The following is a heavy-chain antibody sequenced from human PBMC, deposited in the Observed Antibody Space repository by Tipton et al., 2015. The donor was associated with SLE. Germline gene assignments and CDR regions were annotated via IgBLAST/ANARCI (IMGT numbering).Heavy chain of an antibody. D-gene: IGHD4-17*01. Sequence: TLSLTCTVSGGSISSYYWSWIRQPPGKGLEWIGGVNHDRDTVYNPSLKGRVSFSLDTSKNQFSLKLTSVTAADTAVYYCARGGIDYGDYEGGPGFDYWGQGTLVTVSS. CDR1: GGSISSYY. J-gene: IGHJ4*02. CDR2: VNHDRDT. CDR3: ARGGIDYGDYEGGPGFDY. V-gene: IGHV4-34*01.